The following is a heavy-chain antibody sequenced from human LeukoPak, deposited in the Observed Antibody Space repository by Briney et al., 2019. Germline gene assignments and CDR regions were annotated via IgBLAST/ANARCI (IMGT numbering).Heavy chain of an antibody. J-gene: IGHJ6*02. CDR1: GYRFTSGW. CDR2: IYPGDSDT. V-gene: IGHV5-51*01. D-gene: IGHD2-21*02. Sequence: PGESLKISCKGSGYRFTSGWIGWVRQMPGKGLEWMGIIYPGDSDTRYSPSFQGQVTISADKSISSAYLQWSSLKASDTAMYYCAREAYCGGDCYSVGMDVWGQGTTVTVSS. CDR3: AREAYCGGDCYSVGMDV.